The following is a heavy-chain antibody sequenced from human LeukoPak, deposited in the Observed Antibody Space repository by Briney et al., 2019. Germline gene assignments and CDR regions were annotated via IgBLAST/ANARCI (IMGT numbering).Heavy chain of an antibody. CDR2: ISSSSRTI. D-gene: IGHD4-11*01. Sequence: RPGGSLRLSCAASGLTFSSYSMNWVRQAPGKGLEWVSYISSSSRTIYYADSVKGRFTISRDNAKNSLYLQMNRLRAEDTALYYCARDLPPTGYYYYYMDVWGKGTTVTVSS. J-gene: IGHJ6*03. CDR1: GLTFSSYS. CDR3: ARDLPPTGYYYYYMDV. V-gene: IGHV3-48*01.